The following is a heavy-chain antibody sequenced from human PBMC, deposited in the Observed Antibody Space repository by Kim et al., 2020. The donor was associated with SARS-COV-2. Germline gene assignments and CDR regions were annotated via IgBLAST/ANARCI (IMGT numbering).Heavy chain of an antibody. CDR1: GGSFSGYY. CDR2: INHSGST. V-gene: IGHV4-34*01. D-gene: IGHD3-22*01. CDR3: ARGVRGTMIVVVIMPSDYYGMDV. J-gene: IGHJ6*02. Sequence: SETLSLTCAVYGGSFSGYYWSWIRQPPGKGLEWIGEINHSGSTNYNPSLKSRVTISVDTSKNHFSLRLSSVTAADTAVYYCARGVRGTMIVVVIMPSDYYGMDVWGQGTTVTVSS.